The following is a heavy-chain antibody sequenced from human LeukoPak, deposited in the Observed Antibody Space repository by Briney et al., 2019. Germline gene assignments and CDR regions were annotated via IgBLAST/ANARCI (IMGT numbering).Heavy chain of an antibody. V-gene: IGHV3-20*04. Sequence: GGSLRLSCAVCGFIFDDYGMTWVRQATGKGGEWVSVINWNGGSTVYSDSLKGRFTISRDNAKNSLYLQMKSLRVEDTALYYCARGPTYYDFWSASDYWGQGTLVTVSS. J-gene: IGHJ4*02. CDR2: INWNGGST. CDR3: ARGPTYYDFWSASDY. D-gene: IGHD3-3*01. CDR1: GFIFDDYG.